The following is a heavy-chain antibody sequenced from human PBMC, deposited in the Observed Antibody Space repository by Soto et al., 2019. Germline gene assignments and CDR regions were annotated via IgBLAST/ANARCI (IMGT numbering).Heavy chain of an antibody. D-gene: IGHD3-22*01. V-gene: IGHV4-59*01. CDR2: IYYSGST. CDR3: ARTYDGSGPNSGGYGFDI. Sequence: PSETLYLTCSVSGGSITSYYWSWVRQPPGKGLEWIAYIYYSGSTSYNPSLKSRVSISLDTSKNQFSLKLSSVTAADTAVYYCARTYDGSGPNSGGYGFDIWGQGTMVTVSS. CDR1: GGSITSYY. J-gene: IGHJ3*02.